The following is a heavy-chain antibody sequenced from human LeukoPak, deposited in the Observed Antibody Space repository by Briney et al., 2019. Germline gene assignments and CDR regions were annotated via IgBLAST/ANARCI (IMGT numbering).Heavy chain of an antibody. V-gene: IGHV3-23*01. CDR1: GFTFSTYA. Sequence: GGSLRLSCAASGFTFSTYAMTWVRQAPGQGLEWVSTIGGSGDSTYYVDSVQGRFTISRDNSKNTLYLHMDSLRDEDTAVYHCTRYYYDSNGYRIDYWGQGALVTVTS. CDR3: TRYYYDSNGYRIDY. D-gene: IGHD3-22*01. CDR2: IGGSGDST. J-gene: IGHJ4*02.